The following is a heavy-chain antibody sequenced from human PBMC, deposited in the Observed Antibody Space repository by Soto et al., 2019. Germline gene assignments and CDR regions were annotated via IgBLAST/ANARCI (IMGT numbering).Heavy chain of an antibody. J-gene: IGHJ3*02. Sequence: QVQLVQSGAEVKKPGASVKVSCKASGYTFTSYAMHWVRQAPGQRLEWMGWINAGNGNTKYSQKFHGRVTITRDTSASTAYMELSSLRSEDTAVYYCARVRGVQPQWGAFDIWGQGTMVTVSS. CDR2: INAGNGNT. CDR3: ARVRGVQPQWGAFDI. V-gene: IGHV1-3*01. CDR1: GYTFTSYA. D-gene: IGHD3-10*01.